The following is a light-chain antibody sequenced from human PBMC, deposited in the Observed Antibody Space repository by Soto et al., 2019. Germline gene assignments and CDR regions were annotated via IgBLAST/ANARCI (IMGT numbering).Light chain of an antibody. V-gene: IGKV1-39*01. J-gene: IGKJ2*01. CDR3: QQGYSTPPS. CDR2: AAS. Sequence: DIQMTQSPSSLSASVGDRVTITCRASQSISSYLNWYQQKPGKAPKLLIYAASSLQSGVPSRFSGSGSGTEFTLTISSLQPEDFATYYCQQGYSTPPSFGQGTKLEIK. CDR1: QSISSY.